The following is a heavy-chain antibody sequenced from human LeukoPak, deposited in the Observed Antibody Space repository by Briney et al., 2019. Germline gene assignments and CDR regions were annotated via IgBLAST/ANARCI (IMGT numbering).Heavy chain of an antibody. CDR1: GFTFTTYY. D-gene: IGHD4-17*01. CDR3: ARDRVTTGQGEPSDY. J-gene: IGHJ4*02. Sequence: GASVKVSCKTSGFTFTTYYMHWLRQAPGQGLEWMGIINPSGGDTSYAQKFQGRVTITADKSTSTACMELSSLRSEDTAVYYCARDRVTTGQGEPSDYWGQGTLVTVSS. V-gene: IGHV1-46*01. CDR2: INPSGGDT.